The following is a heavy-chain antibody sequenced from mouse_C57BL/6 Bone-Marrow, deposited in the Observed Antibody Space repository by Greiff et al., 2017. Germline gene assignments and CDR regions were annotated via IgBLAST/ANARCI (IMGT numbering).Heavy chain of an antibody. D-gene: IGHD1-1*01. CDR2: IRNKANGYTT. V-gene: IGHV7-3*01. CDR1: GFTFTDYY. CDR3: ARSQVVYFDY. J-gene: IGHJ2*01. Sequence: EVKLMESGGGLVQPGGSLSLSCAASGFTFTDYYMSWVRQPPGKALEWLGFIRNKANGYTTEYSASVKGRFTISRDNYQSILYLQMNALRAEDSATYYCARSQVVYFDYWGQGTTLTVSS.